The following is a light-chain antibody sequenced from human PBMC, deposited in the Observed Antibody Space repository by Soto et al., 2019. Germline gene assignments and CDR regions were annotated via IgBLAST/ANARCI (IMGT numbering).Light chain of an antibody. Sequence: QYALTQPASVSGSPGQSITISCTGTSSDVGGYNYVSWYQQHPGKAPKLMIYDVSSRPSGVSNRFSGSKSGNTASLTISGRQAEDEADYYCSSYTSSTTEVFGTGTKVTVL. V-gene: IGLV2-14*01. CDR1: SSDVGGYNY. CDR3: SSYTSSTTEV. CDR2: DVS. J-gene: IGLJ1*01.